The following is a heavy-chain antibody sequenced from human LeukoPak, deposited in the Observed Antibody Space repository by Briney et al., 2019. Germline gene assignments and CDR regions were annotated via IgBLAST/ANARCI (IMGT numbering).Heavy chain of an antibody. J-gene: IGHJ4*02. CDR1: GFTFSSYW. D-gene: IGHD1-26*01. Sequence: GGSLRLSCAASGFTFSSYWMHWVRQAPGKGLVWVSRINSDGSSTSYADSVKGRFTISRDNAKNTLYLQMNSLRAEDTAVYYCARDGGSYYHKHLPYFDYWGQGTLVTVSS. V-gene: IGHV3-74*01. CDR2: INSDGSST. CDR3: ARDGGSYYHKHLPYFDY.